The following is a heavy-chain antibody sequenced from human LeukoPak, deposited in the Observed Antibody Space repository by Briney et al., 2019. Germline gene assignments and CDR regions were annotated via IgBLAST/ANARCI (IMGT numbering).Heavy chain of an antibody. V-gene: IGHV3-23*01. CDR1: GFTFSSYA. Sequence: QAGGSLRLSCAASGFTFSSYAMNWVRQAPGKGLEWVSGISGSGDSTYSAGSVKGQFTISRDNSKNMLYLQMNSLRADDTAVYYCARDRRGEYYFDYWGQGTLVTVSS. D-gene: IGHD3-10*01. J-gene: IGHJ4*02. CDR3: ARDRRGEYYFDY. CDR2: ISGSGDST.